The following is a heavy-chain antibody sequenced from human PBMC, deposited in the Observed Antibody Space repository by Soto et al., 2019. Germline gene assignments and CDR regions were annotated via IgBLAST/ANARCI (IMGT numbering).Heavy chain of an antibody. J-gene: IGHJ4*02. CDR1: GYTFTAYS. CDR2: INTGTGVT. V-gene: IGHV1-3*04. Sequence: ASVKVSCKASGYTFTAYSMHWVRQAPGQRLEWMGWINTGTGVTKYSRKFQGRVTITRDTSASTAYMEVSSLRSEDTAVYYCARVRWTFSPDYWGQGTLVTVSS. D-gene: IGHD2-15*01. CDR3: ARVRWTFSPDY.